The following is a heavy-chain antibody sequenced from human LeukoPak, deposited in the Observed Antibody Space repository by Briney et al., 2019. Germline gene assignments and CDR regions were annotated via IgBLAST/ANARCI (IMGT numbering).Heavy chain of an antibody. Sequence: GGSLRLSCAASGFTLSSYDMHWVRQATGKGLEWVSAIGTAGDTYYPGSVKGRFTISRENAKNSLYLQMNSLRAGDTAVYYCARAGYGDYFDYWGQGTLVTVSS. D-gene: IGHD4-17*01. V-gene: IGHV3-13*01. CDR2: IGTAGDT. CDR3: ARAGYGDYFDY. J-gene: IGHJ4*02. CDR1: GFTLSSYD.